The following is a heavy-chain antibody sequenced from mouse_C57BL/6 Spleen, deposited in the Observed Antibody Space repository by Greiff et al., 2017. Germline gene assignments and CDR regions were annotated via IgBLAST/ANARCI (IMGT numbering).Heavy chain of an antibody. Sequence: EVQLVESGAELVKPGASVKLSCTASGFNIKDYYMHWVKQRTEQGLEWIGRIDPEDGETKYAPKFQGKATITADTSSNTAYLQLSSLTSEDTAVYYCARFPLYGSSYAIYYAMDYWGQGTSVTVSS. V-gene: IGHV14-2*01. CDR1: GFNIKDYY. J-gene: IGHJ4*01. CDR3: ARFPLYGSSYAIYYAMDY. CDR2: IDPEDGET. D-gene: IGHD1-1*01.